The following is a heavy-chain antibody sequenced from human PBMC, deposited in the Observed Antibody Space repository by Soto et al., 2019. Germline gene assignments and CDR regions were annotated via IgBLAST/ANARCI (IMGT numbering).Heavy chain of an antibody. CDR1: GFTFSSYA. V-gene: IGHV3-30-3*01. D-gene: IGHD5-12*01. Sequence: PGGSLRLSCAASGFTFSSYAMHWVRQAPGKGLEWVAVISYDGSNKYYADSVKGRFTISRDNSKNTLYLQMNSLRAEDTAVYYCARADSGYDLPVYGMDVWGQGTTVTVSS. CDR2: ISYDGSNK. J-gene: IGHJ6*02. CDR3: ARADSGYDLPVYGMDV.